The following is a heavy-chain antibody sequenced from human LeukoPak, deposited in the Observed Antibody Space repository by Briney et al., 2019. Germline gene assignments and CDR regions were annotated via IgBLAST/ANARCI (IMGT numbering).Heavy chain of an antibody. V-gene: IGHV3-53*04. CDR2: IYSGGST. J-gene: IGHJ6*02. CDR3: ARDLVQQKLWFGELLYHYYYYGMDV. CDR1: GFTVSSNY. D-gene: IGHD3-10*01. Sequence: GGSLRLSCAASGFTVSSNYMSWVRQAPGKGLEWVSVIYSGGSTYYADSVKGRFTISRHNSKNTLYLQMNSLRAEDTAVYYCARDLVQQKLWFGELLYHYYYYGMDVWGQGTTVTVSS.